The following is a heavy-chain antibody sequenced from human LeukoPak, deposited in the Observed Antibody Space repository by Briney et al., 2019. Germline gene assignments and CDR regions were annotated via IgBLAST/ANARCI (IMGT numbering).Heavy chain of an antibody. CDR1: GGTFTSYA. CDR2: IIPISGTT. CDR3: AITGGYYYDSSGYYPYFDC. J-gene: IGHJ4*02. Sequence: GASVKVSCKTSGGTFTSYAITWVRQAPGQGLEWMGKIIPISGTTNYAQKFQGRVTFTADESTSTAYMELSSLRSEDTALYYCAITGGYYYDSSGYYPYFDCWGQGTLVTVSS. D-gene: IGHD3-22*01. V-gene: IGHV1-69*13.